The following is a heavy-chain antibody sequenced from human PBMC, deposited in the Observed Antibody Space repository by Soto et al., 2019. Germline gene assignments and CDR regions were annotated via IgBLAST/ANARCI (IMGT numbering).Heavy chain of an antibody. CDR1: GYTFTSYG. CDR2: ISAYNGNT. J-gene: IGHJ6*02. D-gene: IGHD6-6*01. CDR3: AYSSSRNYGMDV. V-gene: IGHV1-18*04. Sequence: ASVKVSCKASGYTFTSYGISWVRQAPGQGREWMGWISAYNGNTNYAQKLQGRVTMTTDTSTSTAYMELRSLRSDDTAVYYCAYSSSRNYGMDVWGQGTTVTVSS.